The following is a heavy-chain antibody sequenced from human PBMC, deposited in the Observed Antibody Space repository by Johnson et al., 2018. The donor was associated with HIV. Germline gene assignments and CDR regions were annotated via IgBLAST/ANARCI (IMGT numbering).Heavy chain of an antibody. D-gene: IGHD3-22*01. CDR3: AIVVVITGAFDI. J-gene: IGHJ3*02. CDR2: ISYDGSNK. Sequence: QVQLVESGGGVVQPGRSLRLSCAASGFTFSSYAMHWVRQAPGNGLEWVAVISYDGSNKYYADSVKGRFTISRDNSKNTLYLQMNSLRAEDTAVYYCAIVVVITGAFDIWGQGTMVIVSS. CDR1: GFTFSSYA. V-gene: IGHV3-30-3*01.